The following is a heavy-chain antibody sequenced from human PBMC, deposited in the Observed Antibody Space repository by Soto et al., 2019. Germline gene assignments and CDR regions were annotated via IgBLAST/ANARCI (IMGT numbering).Heavy chain of an antibody. J-gene: IGHJ4*02. V-gene: IGHV5-51*01. CDR3: ARLSDRFLDN. D-gene: IGHD3-3*01. Sequence: GESLNISCKGSGYSFSSYWIGWVRQMPGKGLEWMGIIYPGDSDTRYSPSFQGQVTISADKSISTAYLQWSSLKASDTAVYYCARLSDRFLDNWGQGTLVTVSS. CDR1: GYSFSSYW. CDR2: IYPGDSDT.